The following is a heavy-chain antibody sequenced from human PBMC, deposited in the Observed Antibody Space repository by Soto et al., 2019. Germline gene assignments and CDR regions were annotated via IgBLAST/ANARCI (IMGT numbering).Heavy chain of an antibody. D-gene: IGHD3-10*01. J-gene: IGHJ6*02. V-gene: IGHV1-69*06. Sequence: QVQLEQSGAEVKKPGSSVKVSCRASAGTFIDYAISWVRQAPGQGLEWMGGIIPFYGTTNYAQSFQGGVTFTGETYMSEVYMELSSLKSEDTAGYYCVTYPVVRVVVRGMGVWGQGTTITVSS. CDR2: IIPFYGTT. CDR3: VTYPVVRVVVRGMGV. CDR1: AGTFIDYA.